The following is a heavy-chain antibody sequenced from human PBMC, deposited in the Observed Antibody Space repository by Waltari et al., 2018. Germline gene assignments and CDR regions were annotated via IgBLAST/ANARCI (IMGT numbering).Heavy chain of an antibody. CDR3: AKGSGDSSYYYYYGMDV. D-gene: IGHD4-17*01. V-gene: IGHV3-23*01. Sequence: EVQLLESGGGLVQPGGSLRLSCAASGFTFSSYAMSWVRQAPGKALEWVSAISGSGGSTYYADSVKGRFTISRDNSKNTLYLQMNSLRAEDTAVYYCAKGSGDSSYYYYYGMDVWGQGTTVTVSS. J-gene: IGHJ6*02. CDR1: GFTFSSYA. CDR2: ISGSGGST.